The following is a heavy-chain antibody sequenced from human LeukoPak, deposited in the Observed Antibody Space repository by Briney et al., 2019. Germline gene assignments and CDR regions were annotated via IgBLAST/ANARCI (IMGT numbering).Heavy chain of an antibody. D-gene: IGHD3-22*01. CDR3: AKAVGSSGYFSRDAFDI. CDR1: GFTFSSYG. V-gene: IGHV3-30*18. J-gene: IGHJ3*02. CDR2: ISYDGSDK. Sequence: PGGSLRLSRASSGFTFSSYGMHWVRQAPGKGLEWVAVISYDGSDKYYADSVKGRLTISRDNSKNTMYLQMNSLRAEDTAIYYCAKAVGSSGYFSRDAFDIWGQGTMVTVSS.